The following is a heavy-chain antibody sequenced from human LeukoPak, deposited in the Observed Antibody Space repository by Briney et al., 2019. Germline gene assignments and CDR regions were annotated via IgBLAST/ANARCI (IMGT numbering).Heavy chain of an antibody. CDR1: GFTFSSYA. CDR3: AKDLGSGRIVLRVYAIFDY. D-gene: IGHD2-8*01. V-gene: IGHV3-23*01. CDR2: ISGSGGST. Sequence: GGSLRLSCAASGFTFSSYAMSWVRQAPGKGLEWVSAISGSGGSTYYADSVKGRFTISRDTSTNTLYLQMNSLRAEDTAVYYCAKDLGSGRIVLRVYAIFDYWGQGTLVTVSS. J-gene: IGHJ4*02.